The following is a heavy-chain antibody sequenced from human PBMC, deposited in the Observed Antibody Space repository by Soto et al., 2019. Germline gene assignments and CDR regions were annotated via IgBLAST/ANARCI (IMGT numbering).Heavy chain of an antibody. V-gene: IGHV4-39*01. CDR2: VYYRGRS. J-gene: IGHJ4*02. CDR3: GSQRTTVPPKASFDD. D-gene: IGHD4-17*01. CDR1: GGSIGSSSYY. Sequence: PSEPLALTCSVSGGSIGSSSYYFGWIRQSPGKGLEWIGSVYYRGRSYSKSSVKSRVTISVDTSKNRFSLSLNSVTASDTAAYFCGSQRTTVPPKASFDDWGPGALVTVYS.